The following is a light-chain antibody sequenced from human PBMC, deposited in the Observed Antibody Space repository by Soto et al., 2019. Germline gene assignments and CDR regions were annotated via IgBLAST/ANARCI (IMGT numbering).Light chain of an antibody. CDR3: GRWDSSRSAGGGV. Sequence: QSVLTQPPSVSAAPGQKVTISCSGSSSNIGNNYVSWYQQLPGTAPKLLIYDNNKRPSGIPDRFSGSKSGTSATLGITGLQTGDEADYDCGRWDSSRSAGGGVFGGGTKLTVL. CDR1: SSNIGNNY. V-gene: IGLV1-51*01. CDR2: DNN. J-gene: IGLJ2*01.